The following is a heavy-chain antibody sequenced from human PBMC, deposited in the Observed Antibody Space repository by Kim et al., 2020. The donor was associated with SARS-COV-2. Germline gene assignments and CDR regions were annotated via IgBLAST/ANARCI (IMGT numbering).Heavy chain of an antibody. J-gene: IGHJ4*02. D-gene: IGHD6-13*01. CDR2: INTNTGNP. CDR3: ARVFSSWYRDYYFDY. CDR1: GYTFTSYA. V-gene: IGHV7-4-1*02. Sequence: ASVKVSCKASGYTFTSYAMNWVRQAPGQGLEWMGWINTNTGNPTYAQGFTGRFVFSLDTSVSTAYLQISSLKAEDTAVYYCARVFSSWYRDYYFDYWGQGTLVTVSS.